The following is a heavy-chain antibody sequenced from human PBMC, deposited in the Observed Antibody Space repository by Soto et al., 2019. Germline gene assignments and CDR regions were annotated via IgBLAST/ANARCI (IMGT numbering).Heavy chain of an antibody. Sequence: QVQLVQSGAEVKKPGSSVKVSCKASGGTFSRYAISWVRQAPGQGLEWMGGIIPIFGTADYAQKFQGRFTITADESTSTAYMELSSLRSEDTAVYYCASHSGSSPEGRYYYGMDVWGQGTTVTVSS. D-gene: IGHD1-26*01. CDR1: GGTFSRYA. CDR2: IIPIFGTA. V-gene: IGHV1-69*12. J-gene: IGHJ6*02. CDR3: ASHSGSSPEGRYYYGMDV.